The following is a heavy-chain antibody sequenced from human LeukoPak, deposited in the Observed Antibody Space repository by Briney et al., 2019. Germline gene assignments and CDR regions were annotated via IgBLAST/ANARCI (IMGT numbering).Heavy chain of an antibody. V-gene: IGHV4-59*08. CDR1: GASISDYN. J-gene: IGHJ4*02. Sequence: SETLSLTCTVSGASISDYNWSWIRQPPGKRLEGIAYMYYSGIPNYSRSLKSRVTMSADKSNNQVSLTLTSVTAADTAVYYCASHHGRGEAFDYWGRGTLVTVSS. CDR2: MYYSGIP. CDR3: ASHHGRGEAFDY. D-gene: IGHD3-10*01.